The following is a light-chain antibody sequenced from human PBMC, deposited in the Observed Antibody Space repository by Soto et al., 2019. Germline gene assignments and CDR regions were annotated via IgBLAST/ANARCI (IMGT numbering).Light chain of an antibody. CDR3: QQYVSTPWT. V-gene: IGKV3-20*01. CDR2: GAS. Sequence: EIVLTQSPGTLSLSPGERATLSCRASQTVSNNYVAWYQQKPGQAPRVLIYGASSRATGIPDRFSGSGSGTDLTLTISRLEPEDFAVYSCQQYVSTPWTFGQGTKVEIK. J-gene: IGKJ1*01. CDR1: QTVSNNY.